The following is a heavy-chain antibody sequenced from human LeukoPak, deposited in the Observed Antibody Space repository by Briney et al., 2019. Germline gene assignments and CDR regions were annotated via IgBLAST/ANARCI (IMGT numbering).Heavy chain of an antibody. CDR1: GFTFSNYA. V-gene: IGHV3-23*01. CDR2: TDTSGGST. CDR3: AKAASVLWYLDS. Sequence: GGSLRLSCAASGFTFSNYAMSWVRQAPGKGLEWVSGTDTSGGSTYYGDSVKGRFTISRDNSKNTLYLQMNSPRAEDTAVYYCAKAASVLWYLDSWGQGTVVTVSS. D-gene: IGHD5/OR15-5a*01. J-gene: IGHJ4*02.